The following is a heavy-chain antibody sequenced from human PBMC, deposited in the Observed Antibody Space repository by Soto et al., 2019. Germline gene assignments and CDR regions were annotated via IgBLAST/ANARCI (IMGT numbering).Heavy chain of an antibody. CDR1: GGTFSGYS. J-gene: IGHJ4*02. CDR3: ARGGRNMGIDY. D-gene: IGHD1-26*01. CDR2: INHSGST. Sequence: SETLTLTCAASGGTFSGYSWSWIRQPPGKGLEWIGEINHSGSTNYNPSLMIRVTISVDTSKNQFSLKLSSVTAADTAVYYCARGGRNMGIDYWGQGTLVTVSS. V-gene: IGHV4-34*01.